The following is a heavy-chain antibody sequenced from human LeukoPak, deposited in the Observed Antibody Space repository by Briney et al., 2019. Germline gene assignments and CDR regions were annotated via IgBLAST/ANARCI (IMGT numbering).Heavy chain of an antibody. CDR2: IKQDGSKK. J-gene: IGHJ4*02. D-gene: IGHD5-24*01. V-gene: IGHV3-7*04. CDR3: TRVGYIDEGIDY. Sequence: GGSLRLSCSASGFTLFWHVMHWVRQAPGKGLEWVANIKQDGSKKSYVDSVKGRFTISRDNAKNSLYLQMNSLRAEDTAIYYCTRVGYIDEGIDYWGQGTLVTVSS. CDR1: GFTLFWHV.